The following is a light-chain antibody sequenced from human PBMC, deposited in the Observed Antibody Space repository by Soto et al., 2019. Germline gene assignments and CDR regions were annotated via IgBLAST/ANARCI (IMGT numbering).Light chain of an antibody. CDR1: QSVSSK. CDR3: QQYNSWLWT. CDR2: GAS. Sequence: EIVMTQSPATLSVSPGEGATLSCMASQSVSSKLAWYQQKPGQAPRLLIYGASTRATGIPARFSGSGSGTEFTLIICSLQSEDSAVYYCQQYNSWLWTFGQGTKVDIK. V-gene: IGKV3-15*01. J-gene: IGKJ1*01.